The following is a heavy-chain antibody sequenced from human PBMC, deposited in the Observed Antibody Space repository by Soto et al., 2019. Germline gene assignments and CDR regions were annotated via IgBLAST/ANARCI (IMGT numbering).Heavy chain of an antibody. CDR1: GLTFSSYE. CDR2: ISKRGSII. D-gene: IGHD3-3*01. Sequence: HPGGSLRLSCAASGLTFSSYEMHWVRQAPGKGLEWVSYISKRGSIIYYTDSVKGRFTISRDNAKNLLYLEMNSLRAEDSAVYFCASVMLRFSYGIDVWGQGTTVTVSS. CDR3: ASVMLRFSYGIDV. J-gene: IGHJ6*02. V-gene: IGHV3-48*03.